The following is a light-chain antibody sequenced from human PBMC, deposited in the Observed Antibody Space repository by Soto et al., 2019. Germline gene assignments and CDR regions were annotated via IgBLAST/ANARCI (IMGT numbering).Light chain of an antibody. J-gene: IGKJ1*01. CDR3: QQYNTYPWT. CDR1: QSISSW. Sequence: DIQMTQSPSTLSASVGDRVTITCRASQSISSWLAWYQQQPGKAPKLLLYDASTLQSGVPSRFSGSGSGTDFTLTISRLHPDDFATYYCQQYNTYPWTFGQGTKVDIK. V-gene: IGKV1-5*01. CDR2: DAS.